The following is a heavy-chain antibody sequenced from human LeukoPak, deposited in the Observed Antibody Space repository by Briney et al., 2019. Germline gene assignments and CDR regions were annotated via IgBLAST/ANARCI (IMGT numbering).Heavy chain of an antibody. CDR1: GGTFSSYA. V-gene: IGHV1-69*04. J-gene: IGHJ5*02. CDR2: IIPILGIA. Sequence: SVKASCKASGGTFSSYAISWVRQAPGQGLEWMGRIIPILGIANYAQKFQGRVTITADKSTSTAYMELSSLRSEDTAVYYCARDAGATGHNWFDPWGQGTLVTVSS. CDR3: ARDAGATGHNWFDP. D-gene: IGHD1-26*01.